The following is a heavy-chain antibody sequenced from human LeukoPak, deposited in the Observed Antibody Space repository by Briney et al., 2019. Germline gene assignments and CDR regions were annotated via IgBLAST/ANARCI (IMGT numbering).Heavy chain of an antibody. Sequence: ASVKVSCKASGGTFSSYAISWVRQAPGQGLEWMGWISAYNGNTNYAQKLQGRVTMTTDTSTSTAYMELRSLRSDDTAVYYCARALKLLWFGELLSTDYWGQGTLVTVSS. D-gene: IGHD3-10*01. CDR1: GGTFSSYA. J-gene: IGHJ4*02. CDR3: ARALKLLWFGELLSTDY. CDR2: ISAYNGNT. V-gene: IGHV1-18*01.